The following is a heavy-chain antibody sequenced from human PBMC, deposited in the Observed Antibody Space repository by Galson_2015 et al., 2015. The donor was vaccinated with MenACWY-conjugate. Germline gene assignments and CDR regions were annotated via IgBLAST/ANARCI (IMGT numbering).Heavy chain of an antibody. CDR1: GDSVSSHSAA. D-gene: IGHD2-21*01. CDR2: TYYRSKWYS. J-gene: IGHJ5*02. V-gene: IGHV6-1*01. Sequence: CAISGDSVSSHSAAWNWIRQSPSRGLEWLGRTYYRSKWYSEYAVSVKSRITINPDTSKNQSSLQLNSVTLEDTAVYYCVRSYCPSASGPGGFAPWGQGSVVAVSS. CDR3: VRSYCPSASGPGGFAP.